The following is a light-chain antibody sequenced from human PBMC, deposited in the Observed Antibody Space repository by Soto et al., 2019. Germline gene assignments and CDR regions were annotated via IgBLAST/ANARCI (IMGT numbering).Light chain of an antibody. CDR2: DVS. CDR3: CTYAGSNTYV. V-gene: IGLV2-23*02. Sequence: QSVLTQPASVSGSPGQSITISCTGTSSDVGRYNLVTWYQHYPGKAPELMIYDVSKRPSGVVNRFSGSKSGNTASLTISGLQAEDVADYYCCTYAGSNTYVFGTGTKVTVL. J-gene: IGLJ1*01. CDR1: SSDVGRYNL.